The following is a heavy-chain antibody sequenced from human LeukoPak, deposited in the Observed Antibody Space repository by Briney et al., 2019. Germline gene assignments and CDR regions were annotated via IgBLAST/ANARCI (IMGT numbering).Heavy chain of an antibody. V-gene: IGHV3-30*03. J-gene: IGHJ4*02. Sequence: PGRSLRLSCAASGFTFDSSAVDCVSHDPGKGLEWVAVISFDGRITFYAASVKGPFTISRDNSKTTLYLQMNSLKPEDTALYFCARDRRYCSGGSCYFDYFFDYGGEGTLVTVSS. CDR3: ARDRRYCSGGSCYFDYFFDY. CDR2: ISFDGRIT. CDR1: GFTFDSSA. D-gene: IGHD2-15*01.